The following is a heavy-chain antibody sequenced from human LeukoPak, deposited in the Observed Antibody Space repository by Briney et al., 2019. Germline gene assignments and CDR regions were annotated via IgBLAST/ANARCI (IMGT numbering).Heavy chain of an antibody. CDR1: GDSVSTNNAA. J-gene: IGHJ4*02. Sequence: SQTLSLTCAISGDSVSTNNAAWSWIRQSPSRGLEWLGRTYYRSKWHNDYAVSVKSRITINPDTSKNQFSLRLNSVTPEDTAVYYCARENSAAAGCVDYWGQGTLVTVSS. D-gene: IGHD6-13*01. CDR3: ARENSAAAGCVDY. CDR2: TYYRSKWHN. V-gene: IGHV6-1*01.